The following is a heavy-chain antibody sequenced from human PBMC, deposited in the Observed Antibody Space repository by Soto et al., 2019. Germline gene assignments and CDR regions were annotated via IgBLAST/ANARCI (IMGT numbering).Heavy chain of an antibody. J-gene: IGHJ6*02. CDR2: ISSSSSTI. CDR3: AREPTIFGVVIHGMDV. CDR1: GFTFSSYS. Sequence: PVGSLRLSCAASGFTFSSYSMNWVRQAPGKGLEWVSYISSSSSTIYYADSVKGRFTISRDNAKNSLYLQMNSLRDEDTAVYYCAREPTIFGVVIHGMDVWGQGTTVTVSS. D-gene: IGHD3-3*01. V-gene: IGHV3-48*02.